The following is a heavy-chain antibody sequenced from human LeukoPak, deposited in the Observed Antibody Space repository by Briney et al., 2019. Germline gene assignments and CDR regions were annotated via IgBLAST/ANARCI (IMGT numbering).Heavy chain of an antibody. V-gene: IGHV4-39*01. CDR1: GGSISSSSYY. D-gene: IGHD6-19*01. CDR2: IYYSGST. Sequence: SETLSLTCTVSGGSISSSSYYWGWIRQPPGKGLEWIGSIYYSGSTYYNPSLKSRVTISVDTSKNQFSLKLSSVTAADTAVYYCARSVAGTGYLGAFDIWGQGTMVTVSS. CDR3: ARSVAGTGYLGAFDI. J-gene: IGHJ3*02.